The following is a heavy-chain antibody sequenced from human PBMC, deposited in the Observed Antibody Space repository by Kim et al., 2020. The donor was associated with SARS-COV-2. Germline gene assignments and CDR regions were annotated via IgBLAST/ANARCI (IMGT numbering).Heavy chain of an antibody. CDR3: AKVGVLSMMLDLYYFDS. J-gene: IGHJ4*02. V-gene: IGHV3-23*01. Sequence: GGSLRLSCTASGFTFSTYAMTWVRQVPGQGLEWVSTIGPNGGVKFYADSVKGRFTVSRDNSRNILYLQMSGLRAEDTAVFYCAKVGVLSMMLDLYYFDSWGQGALVTVSS. CDR1: GFTFSTYA. CDR2: IGPNGGVK. D-gene: IGHD3-22*01.